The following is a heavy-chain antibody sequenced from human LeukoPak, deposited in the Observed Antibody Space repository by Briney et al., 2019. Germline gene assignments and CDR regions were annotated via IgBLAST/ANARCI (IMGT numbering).Heavy chain of an antibody. CDR1: VGSISSPNW. CDR2: IYHSGRT. CDR3: ARVGHNWFDP. J-gene: IGHJ5*02. D-gene: IGHD1-26*01. V-gene: IGHV4-4*02. Sequence: SEALSLTCALSVGSISSPNWWTWVRQPPGNGLEWIGEIYHSGRTNSNPSLESRVIMSVDKSKNQFSLKLTSVTAADTAVYYCARVGHNWFDPWGQGTLVTVSS.